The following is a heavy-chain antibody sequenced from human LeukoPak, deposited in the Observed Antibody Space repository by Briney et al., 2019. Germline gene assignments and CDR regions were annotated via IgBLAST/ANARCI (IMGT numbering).Heavy chain of an antibody. CDR2: ISGSGGDT. D-gene: IGHD1-26*01. Sequence: GGSLRLSCAASGFTFSNFLMTWVRQAPGKGPEWVSAISGSGGDTYYADSVKGRFTISRDNSKNTLYLQMNSLRAEDTAVYYCAKKGATTGDFDYWGQGTLDTVSS. CDR1: GFTFSNFL. J-gene: IGHJ4*02. V-gene: IGHV3-23*01. CDR3: AKKGATTGDFDY.